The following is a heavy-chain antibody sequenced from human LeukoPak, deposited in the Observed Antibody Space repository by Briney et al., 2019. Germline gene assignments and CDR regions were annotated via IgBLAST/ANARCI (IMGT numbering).Heavy chain of an antibody. Sequence: SVINRDGRITSYADSVKGRFTISRDNSKNTVYLQMGSLRGEDMAVYYCTRDGGSFTDFDYWGQGALVTVSS. J-gene: IGHJ4*02. CDR2: INRDGRIT. CDR3: TRDGGSFTDFDY. D-gene: IGHD1-26*01. V-gene: IGHV3-64*02.